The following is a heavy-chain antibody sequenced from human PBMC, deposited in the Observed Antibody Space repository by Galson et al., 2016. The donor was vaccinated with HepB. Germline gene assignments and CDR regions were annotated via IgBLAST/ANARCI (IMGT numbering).Heavy chain of an antibody. Sequence: SLRLSCAASGFTFSSYAMHWVRQAPGKGLEWVAVISFDGSNNFYADSVKGRFPISRDNSKNTLYLQMNSLRAEDTAVYYCARVMSVSDAFDIWGQGTMVTVSS. CDR3: ARVMSVSDAFDI. CDR1: GFTFSSYA. J-gene: IGHJ3*02. D-gene: IGHD4-11*01. CDR2: ISFDGSNN. V-gene: IGHV3-30*14.